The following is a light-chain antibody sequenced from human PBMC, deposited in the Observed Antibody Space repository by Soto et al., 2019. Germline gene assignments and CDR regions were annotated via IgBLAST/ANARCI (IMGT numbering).Light chain of an antibody. CDR3: QQSYNTPIT. J-gene: IGKJ5*01. CDR2: DAS. V-gene: IGKV1-5*01. Sequence: DIQVTQSPSTLSASVGDRVTITCRASQSISSWLAWYQQKPGKAPKLLIYDASSLESGVPSRFSGSGSGTDFTLTISSLQPEDFATYFCQQSYNTPITFGQGTRLEI. CDR1: QSISSW.